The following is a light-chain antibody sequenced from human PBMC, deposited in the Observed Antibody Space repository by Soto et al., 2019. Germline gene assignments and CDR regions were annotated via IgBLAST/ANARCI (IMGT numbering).Light chain of an antibody. CDR1: SNDVGGYNL. J-gene: IGLJ3*02. CDR2: EVN. Sequence: QSVLTQPASVSGSPGQSITISCTGTSNDVGGYNLVSWFQQHPGKAPKLMISEVNKRPSGVSNRFSGSKSANTASLTISGLQVEDEADYYCCSHVGGSSPQWVFGGGTQLTVL. CDR3: CSHVGGSSPQWV. V-gene: IGLV2-23*02.